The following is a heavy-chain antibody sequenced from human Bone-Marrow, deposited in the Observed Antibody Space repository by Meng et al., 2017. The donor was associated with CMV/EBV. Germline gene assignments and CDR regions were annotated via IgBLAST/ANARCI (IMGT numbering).Heavy chain of an antibody. Sequence: ASVKVSCKASGYTFTSYGISWVRQAPGQGLEWMGWISAYNGNTNYAQKLQGRVTMTTDTSTSTAYMELRSLRSDDTAVYYCARDGEYCSGGSCQNYYYYGMDVWGQGTTVIVSS. CDR1: GYTFTSYG. J-gene: IGHJ6*02. CDR2: ISAYNGNT. V-gene: IGHV1-18*01. D-gene: IGHD2-15*01. CDR3: ARDGEYCSGGSCQNYYYYGMDV.